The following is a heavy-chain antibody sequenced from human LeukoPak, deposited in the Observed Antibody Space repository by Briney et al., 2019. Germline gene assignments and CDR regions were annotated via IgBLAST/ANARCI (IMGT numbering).Heavy chain of an antibody. Sequence: SETLSLTCTVSGGSISSSSYYWGWLRQPPGTGLEWFGSIYYSGSTYYNPSLKSRVTISVDTSKNQFSLKLSSVTAADTAVYYCATLDRTTDAFDIWGQGTMVTVSS. CDR3: ATLDRTTDAFDI. CDR2: IYYSGST. V-gene: IGHV4-39*01. J-gene: IGHJ3*02. CDR1: GGSISSSSYY. D-gene: IGHD1-1*01.